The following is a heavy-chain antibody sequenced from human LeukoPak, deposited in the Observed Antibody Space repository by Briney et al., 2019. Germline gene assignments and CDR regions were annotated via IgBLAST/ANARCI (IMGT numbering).Heavy chain of an antibody. D-gene: IGHD6-13*01. J-gene: IGHJ4*02. CDR2: ISSSSSHI. CDR1: GFTFSSYS. V-gene: IGHV3-21*01. Sequence: PGGSLRLSCAASGFTFSSYSMNWVRQAPGKGLEWVSSISSSSSHIYYADSVKGRFTISRDNAKNSLYLQMNSLRAEDTAVYYCARDRGYSSSLDYWGQGTLVTVSS. CDR3: ARDRGYSSSLDY.